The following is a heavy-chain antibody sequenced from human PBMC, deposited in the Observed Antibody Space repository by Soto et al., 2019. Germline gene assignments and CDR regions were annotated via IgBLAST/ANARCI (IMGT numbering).Heavy chain of an antibody. CDR1: GFSLSISGVG. CDR2: IYGDDDK. CDR3: THRFRLLLAY. Sequence: QITLKESGPALVKPTQTLTLTCTFSGFSLSISGVGVSWIRQPPGKAPEWLALIYGDDDKFYSPSLKTRLTITKDTPKNQVAVSLTNMEPVDTATYYCTHRFRLLLAYWGQGTLVTVSP. D-gene: IGHD2-15*01. J-gene: IGHJ4*02. V-gene: IGHV2-5*02.